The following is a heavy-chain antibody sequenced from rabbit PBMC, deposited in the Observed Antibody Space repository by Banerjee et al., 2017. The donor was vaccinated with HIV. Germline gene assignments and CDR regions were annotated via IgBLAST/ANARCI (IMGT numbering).Heavy chain of an antibody. D-gene: IGHD4-1*01. CDR3: AREGGIVVAGAFNL. Sequence: MCWVRHAPGKGPEWIACIVNGNGNTYYASWVNGRFTISRSTSLATVTLQVTSLTVADTATYFCAREGGIVVAGAFNLWGPGTLVTVS. CDR2: IVNGNGNT. J-gene: IGHJ4*01. V-gene: IGHV1S47*01.